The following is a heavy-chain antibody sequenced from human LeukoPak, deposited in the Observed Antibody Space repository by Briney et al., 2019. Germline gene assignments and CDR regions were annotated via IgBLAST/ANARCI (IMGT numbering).Heavy chain of an antibody. CDR2: IYRAGNT. J-gene: IGHJ4*02. Sequence: GGSLRLSCAASGFTVSSNYMTWVRQAPGKGLEWVSVIYRAGNTYYADSVKGRFTISRDNSKNTLYLQMNSLRAEDTAVYYCAKDTDSLAAAAPYYFDYWGQGTLVTVSS. CDR1: GFTVSSNY. D-gene: IGHD6-13*01. V-gene: IGHV3-53*01. CDR3: AKDTDSLAAAAPYYFDY.